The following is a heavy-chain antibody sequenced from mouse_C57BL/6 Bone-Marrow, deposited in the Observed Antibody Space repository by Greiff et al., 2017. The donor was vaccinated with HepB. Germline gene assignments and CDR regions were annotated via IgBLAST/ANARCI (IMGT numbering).Heavy chain of an antibody. CDR2: IYPGDGDN. CDR1: GYAFSSSW. V-gene: IGHV1-82*01. J-gene: IGHJ1*03. Sequence: QVQLKESGPELVKPGASVKISCKASGYAFSSSWMNWVKQRPGKGLEWIGRIYPGDGDNNYNGKFKGKATLTADKSSSTAYMQLSSLTSADSAVYFCARSKAYYIVLYWYVEVWGTGTTVTVSS. CDR3: ARSKAYYIVLYWYVEV. D-gene: IGHD2-12*01.